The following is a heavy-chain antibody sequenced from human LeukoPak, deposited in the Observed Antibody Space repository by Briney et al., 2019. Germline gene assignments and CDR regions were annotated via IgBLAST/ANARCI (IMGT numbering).Heavy chain of an antibody. Sequence: GESLKISCKGSGYSLISNWIGWVRQMPGKGLEWMGIIYPGDSDTRYSPSFQGQVTISADKSISTAYLQWSSLKASDTAMYYCASFGIAAAGTVDYWGQGTLVTVSS. J-gene: IGHJ4*02. CDR3: ASFGIAAAGTVDY. D-gene: IGHD6-13*01. V-gene: IGHV5-51*01. CDR2: IYPGDSDT. CDR1: GYSLISNW.